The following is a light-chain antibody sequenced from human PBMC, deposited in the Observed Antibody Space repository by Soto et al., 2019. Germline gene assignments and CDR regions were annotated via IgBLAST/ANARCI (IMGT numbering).Light chain of an antibody. CDR2: DVT. Sequence: QSALTQPRSVSGSPGQSVTISCTGTSGDFGDYYVSWYQHHPGKAPRLMIYDVTKRPSGVPDRFSGSKSGNTASLTISGLQAEDDADYYCCLTAGSYAKVFGGGTKVTVL. V-gene: IGLV2-11*01. J-gene: IGLJ3*02. CDR3: CLTAGSYAKV. CDR1: SGDFGDYY.